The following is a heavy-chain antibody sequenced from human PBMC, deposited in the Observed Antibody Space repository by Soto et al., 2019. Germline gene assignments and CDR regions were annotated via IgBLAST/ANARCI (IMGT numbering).Heavy chain of an antibody. CDR2: IWYDGSNK. D-gene: IGHD2-2*01. CDR3: ARDEYQLLSDYYYYYGMDV. J-gene: IGHJ6*02. Sequence: GGSLRLSCAASGLTFGSYWMSWVRQAPGKGLEWVAVIWYDGSNKYYADSVKGRFTISRDNSKNTLYLQMNSLRAEDTAVYYCARDEYQLLSDYYYYYGMDVWGQGTTVTVSS. CDR1: GLTFGSYW. V-gene: IGHV3-33*08.